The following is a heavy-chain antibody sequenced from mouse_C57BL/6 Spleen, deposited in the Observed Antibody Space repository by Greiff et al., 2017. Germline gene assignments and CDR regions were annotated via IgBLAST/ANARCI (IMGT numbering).Heavy chain of an antibody. D-gene: IGHD2-3*01. J-gene: IGHJ4*01. Sequence: VQLQQPGAELVKPGASVKLSCKASGYTFTSYWMQWVKQRPGQGLEWIGEIDPSDSYTNYNQKFKGKATLTVDPSSSTAYMQLSSLTSEDSAVYYCARSIRDDGYGGYAMDYGGQGTSVAVSS. CDR2: IDPSDSYT. V-gene: IGHV1-50*01. CDR1: GYTFTSYW. CDR3: ARSIRDDGYGGYAMDY.